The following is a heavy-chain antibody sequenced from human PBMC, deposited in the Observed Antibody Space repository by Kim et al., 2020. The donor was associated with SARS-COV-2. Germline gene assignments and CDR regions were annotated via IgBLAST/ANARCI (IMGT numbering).Heavy chain of an antibody. D-gene: IGHD2-2*01. V-gene: IGHV3-48*02. CDR1: GFTFSSYS. CDR2: ISSSSSTI. CDR3: ARDGVVVVPAAASYGMDV. Sequence: GGSLRLSCAASGFTFSSYSMNWVRQAPGKGLEWVSYISSSSSTIYYADSVKGRFTSSRDNAKNSLYLQMNSLRDEDTAVYYCARDGVVVVPAAASYGMDVWGQGATVTVSS. J-gene: IGHJ6*02.